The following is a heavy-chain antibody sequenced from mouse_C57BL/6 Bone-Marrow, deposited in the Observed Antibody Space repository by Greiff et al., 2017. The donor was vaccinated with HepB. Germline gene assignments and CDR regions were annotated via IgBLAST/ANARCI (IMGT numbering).Heavy chain of an antibody. V-gene: IGHV5-6*01. CDR2: ISSGGSYT. CDR1: GFTFSSYG. J-gene: IGHJ3*01. D-gene: IGHD1-2*01. Sequence: EVQGVESGGDLVKPGGSLKLSCAASGFTFSSYGMSWVRQTPDKGLEWVATISSGGSYTYYPDSVKGRFTISRDNAKNTLYLQMSSLKSEDTAMYYCARHELRPFAYWGQGTLVTVSA. CDR3: ARHELRPFAY.